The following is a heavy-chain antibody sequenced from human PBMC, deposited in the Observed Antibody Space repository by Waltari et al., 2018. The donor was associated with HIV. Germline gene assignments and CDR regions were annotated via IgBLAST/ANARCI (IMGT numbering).Heavy chain of an antibody. CDR2: ISADNGNT. CDR3: ARGPHYMGELSLSRDY. D-gene: IGHD3-16*02. CDR1: GYTFTTYG. J-gene: IGHJ4*02. Sequence: QVQLVQSGAEVKKPGASVKVSCKASGYTFTTYGISWVRQAPGQGLEWMGWISADNGNTNYAQKLQGRVTMTTDTSTSTAYMELRSLRSDDTAVYYCARGPHYMGELSLSRDYWGQGTLVTVSS. V-gene: IGHV1-18*01.